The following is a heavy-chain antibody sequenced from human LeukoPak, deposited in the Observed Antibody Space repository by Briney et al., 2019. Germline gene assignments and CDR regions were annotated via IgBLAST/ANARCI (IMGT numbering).Heavy chain of an antibody. CDR1: GFTFSSYW. CDR3: ARDPNSGYYDSSGYSDY. D-gene: IGHD3-22*01. CDR2: INSDGSST. Sequence: PGGSLRLSCAASGFTFSSYWMHWVRQAPGKGLVWVSRINSDGSSTTYADSVKGRFTISRDNAKNTLYLQMNSLGAEDTPGYYCARDPNSGYYDSSGYSDYWGQGTLVTVSS. V-gene: IGHV3-74*01. J-gene: IGHJ4*02.